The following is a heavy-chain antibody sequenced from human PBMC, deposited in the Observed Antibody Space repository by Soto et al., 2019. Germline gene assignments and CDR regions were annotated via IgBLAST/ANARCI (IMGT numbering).Heavy chain of an antibody. V-gene: IGHV2-5*02. D-gene: IGHD3-10*01. J-gene: IGHJ4*02. Sequence: QITLKESGPTLVKPTQTLTLTCTLSGFSLSTSGVGVGWIRQPPGKALQWLALIYWDDDKRYSPSLQSRLTIPNDAAQNQVVLTMTIMEPVDTATYCCAHRGSGDGDFDYWGQGTLVTVSS. CDR2: IYWDDDK. CDR3: AHRGSGDGDFDY. CDR1: GFSLSTSGVG.